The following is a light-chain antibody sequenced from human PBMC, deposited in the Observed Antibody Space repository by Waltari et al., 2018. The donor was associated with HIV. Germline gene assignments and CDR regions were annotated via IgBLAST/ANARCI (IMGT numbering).Light chain of an antibody. Sequence: QSVLTQPPSASGTPGQRVTISCSGSSSNIGSNYVYWYQQLPGTAPKLLIQRNNQRPSGVPDRFYGSKSGTSASLAISGLRSEEEADYYCAAWDDSLSGYVVFGGGTKLTVL. CDR3: AAWDDSLSGYVV. CDR2: RNN. J-gene: IGLJ2*01. V-gene: IGLV1-47*01. CDR1: SSNIGSNY.